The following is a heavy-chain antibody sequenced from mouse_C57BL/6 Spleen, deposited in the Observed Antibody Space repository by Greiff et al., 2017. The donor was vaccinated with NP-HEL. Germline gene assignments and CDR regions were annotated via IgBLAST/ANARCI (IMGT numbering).Heavy chain of an antibody. Sequence: QVQLQQSGPELVKPGASVKISCKASGYTFTDYYINWVKQRPGQGLEWIGWIYPGSGNTKYNEKFKGKATLTVDTSSSTAYMQLSSLTSEDSAVYFCARSEYYGSSPYWYFDVWGTGTTVTVSS. CDR1: GYTFTDYY. J-gene: IGHJ1*03. CDR2: IYPGSGNT. D-gene: IGHD1-1*01. V-gene: IGHV1-84*01. CDR3: ARSEYYGSSPYWYFDV.